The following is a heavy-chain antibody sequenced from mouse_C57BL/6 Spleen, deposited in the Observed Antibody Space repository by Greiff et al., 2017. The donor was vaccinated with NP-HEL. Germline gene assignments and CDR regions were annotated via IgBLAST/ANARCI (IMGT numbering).Heavy chain of an antibody. CDR1: GFTFSDYY. CDR3: AREGGSSAFAY. V-gene: IGHV5-16*01. D-gene: IGHD1-1*01. Sequence: EVKLVESEGGLVQPGSSMKLSCTASGFTFSDYYMAWVRQVPEKGLEWVANINYDGSSTYYLDSLKSRFIISRDNAKNILYLQMSSLKSEDTATYYCAREGGSSAFAYWGQGTLVTVSA. J-gene: IGHJ3*01. CDR2: INYDGSST.